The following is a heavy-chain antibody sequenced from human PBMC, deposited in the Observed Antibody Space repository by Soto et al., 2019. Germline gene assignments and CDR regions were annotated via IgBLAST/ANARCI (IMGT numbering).Heavy chain of an antibody. D-gene: IGHD2-15*01. V-gene: IGHV4-59*01. Sequence: PSETLSLNCTVSGGSISGSYWSWIRQAPGKGLEWLGFIHYTGSTNYNTSLKSRVTMSVDSAKNHFSLQLRSVTAADTAVYFCAKYRRTDAEGYSWDCWGQGALGTV. CDR1: GGSISGSY. CDR3: AKYRRTDAEGYSWDC. J-gene: IGHJ4*02. CDR2: IHYTGST.